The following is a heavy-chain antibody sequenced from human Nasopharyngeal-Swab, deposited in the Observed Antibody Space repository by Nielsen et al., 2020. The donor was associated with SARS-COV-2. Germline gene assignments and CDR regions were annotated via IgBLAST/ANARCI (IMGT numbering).Heavy chain of an antibody. CDR3: AKDNVTGTTGWIDP. V-gene: IGHV3-23*01. Sequence: GGSLRLSCEASGFDFNNYGMHWVRQAPGEGLEWVSTITGSGAYAYYADSVKGRFTISRDNSKSTLYLQLNSLRAEDTAIYYCAKDNVTGTTGWIDPWGQGTLVTVSS. D-gene: IGHD1-20*01. CDR2: ITGSGAYA. J-gene: IGHJ5*02. CDR1: GFDFNNYG.